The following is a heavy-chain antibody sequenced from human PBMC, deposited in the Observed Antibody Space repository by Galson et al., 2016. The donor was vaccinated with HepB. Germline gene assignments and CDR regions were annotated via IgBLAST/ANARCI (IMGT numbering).Heavy chain of an antibody. CDR2: FSGSAART. J-gene: IGHJ4*02. Sequence: SLRLSCAVSGFSISSYAMSWVRQAPGKGLEWVSAFSGSAARTYYADSVKGRFTISRYSYKNTLSLQMNSPRAEEPAVYYCAAWLQFPFDYWGQGTLVTVSS. V-gene: IGHV3-23*01. CDR3: AAWLQFPFDY. CDR1: GFSISSYA. D-gene: IGHD5-24*01.